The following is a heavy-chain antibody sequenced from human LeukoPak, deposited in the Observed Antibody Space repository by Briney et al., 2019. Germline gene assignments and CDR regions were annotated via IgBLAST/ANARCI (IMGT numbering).Heavy chain of an antibody. D-gene: IGHD6-19*01. CDR1: GGSISSGGYY. CDR2: IYHSGST. CDR3: AREGSVAEDWYFDL. V-gene: IGHV4-30-2*01. J-gene: IGHJ2*01. Sequence: PSQTLSLTCTVSGGSISSGGYYWSWIRQPPGKGLEWIGYIYHSGSTYYNPSLKSRVTISVDRSKNQFSLKLSSVTTADTAVYYCAREGSVAEDWYFDLWGRGTLVTVSS.